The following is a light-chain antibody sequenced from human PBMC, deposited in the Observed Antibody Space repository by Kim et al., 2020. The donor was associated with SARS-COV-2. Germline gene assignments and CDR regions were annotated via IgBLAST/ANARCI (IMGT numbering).Light chain of an antibody. CDR3: QQYGSSPPIT. CDR1: QSVGTTY. CDR2: GAS. J-gene: IGKJ5*01. V-gene: IGKV3-20*01. Sequence: EIVLTQSPGTLSLSPGEGATLSCRASQSVGTTYLAWYQQKPGQPLRLLIYGASSRAIGIPDRFSGSVSGTDFTLTISRLEPEDFGVYYCQQYGSSPPITFGQGTRLEIK.